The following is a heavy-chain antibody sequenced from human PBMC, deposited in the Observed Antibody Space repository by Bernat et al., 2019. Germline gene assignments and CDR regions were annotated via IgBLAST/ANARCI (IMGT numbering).Heavy chain of an antibody. CDR3: AKGGRAAAGTSSDY. CDR1: GFTFDDYA. D-gene: IGHD6-13*01. CDR2: ISGDGGST. Sequence: EVQLVESGGGVVQPGGSLRLSCAASGFTFDDYAMHWVRQAPGKGLEWVSLISGDGGSTYYADSVKGRFTISRDNSKNTLYLQMNSLRAEDTAVYYCAKGGRAAAGTSSDYWGQGTLVTVSS. J-gene: IGHJ4*02. V-gene: IGHV3-43*02.